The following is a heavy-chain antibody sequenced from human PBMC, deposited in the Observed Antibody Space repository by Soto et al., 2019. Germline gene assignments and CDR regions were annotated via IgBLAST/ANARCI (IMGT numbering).Heavy chain of an antibody. Sequence: ASVKVSCKASGYTFTGHYIHWVRQAPEQGPEWMGEIGPESGATRYTQRFQGRVTMTRDMSITTVYMELNNLSPDDTAVYYCGRGRSGQIVVFYWGQGTPVTVS. CDR3: GRGRSGQIVVFY. D-gene: IGHD1-26*01. CDR2: IGPESGAT. J-gene: IGHJ4*02. V-gene: IGHV1-2*02. CDR1: GYTFTGHY.